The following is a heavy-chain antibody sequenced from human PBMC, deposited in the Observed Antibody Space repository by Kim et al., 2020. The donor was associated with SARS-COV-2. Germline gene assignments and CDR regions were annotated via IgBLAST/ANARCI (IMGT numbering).Heavy chain of an antibody. D-gene: IGHD3-16*02. CDR3: ARASRDYVWGSYRYPMYYFDY. CDR1: GGSFSGYY. J-gene: IGHJ4*02. Sequence: SETLSLTCAVYGGSFSGYYWSWIRQPPGKELEWIGEINHSGSTNYNPSLKSRVTISVDTSKNQFSLKLSSVTAADTAVYYCARASRDYVWGSYRYPMYYFDYWGQGTLVTVSS. CDR2: INHSGST. V-gene: IGHV4-34*01.